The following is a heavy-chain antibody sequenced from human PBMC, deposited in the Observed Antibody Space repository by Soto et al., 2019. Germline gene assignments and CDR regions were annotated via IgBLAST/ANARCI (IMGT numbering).Heavy chain of an antibody. V-gene: IGHV1-69*02. D-gene: IGHD3-22*01. J-gene: IGHJ6*02. CDR1: GGTFSSYT. CDR3: ARSLLRAGGYYYYGMDV. Sequence: HVQLVQSGAEVKKPGSSVKVSCMASGGTFSSYTISWVRQAPGQGLEWMGRIIPILGIANYAQKFQGRVTITADKSTSTAYMELSSLRSEDTAVYYCARSLLRAGGYYYYGMDVWGQGTTVTVSS. CDR2: IIPILGIA.